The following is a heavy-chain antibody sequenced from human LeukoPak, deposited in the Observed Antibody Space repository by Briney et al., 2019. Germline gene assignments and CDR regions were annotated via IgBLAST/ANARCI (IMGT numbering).Heavy chain of an antibody. J-gene: IGHJ6*03. CDR1: GGTFSSYA. CDR2: IIPIFGTA. Sequence: SVKVSCKASGGTFSSYAISWVRQAPGQGLEWMGGIIPIFGTANYARKFQGRVTITTDESTSTAYMELSSLRSEDTAVYYCARGPYCSSTSCRYYYYYMDVWGKGTTVTVSS. D-gene: IGHD2-2*01. V-gene: IGHV1-69*05. CDR3: ARGPYCSSTSCRYYYYYMDV.